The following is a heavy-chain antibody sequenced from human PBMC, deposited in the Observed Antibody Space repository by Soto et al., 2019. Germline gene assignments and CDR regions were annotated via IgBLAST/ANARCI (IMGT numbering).Heavy chain of an antibody. V-gene: IGHV3-15*07. CDR3: PTAALLGESYLDFQS. CDR2: VKTKTDGGTT. CDR1: GFTFSNAW. J-gene: IGHJ1*01. Sequence: EVQLVESGGGSVKPGEFLRLSCAASGFTFSNAWMNWVRQAPGKGLEWVGRVKTKTDGGTTDYAAPVKRRFTIPRDDSKKKMYLQMNRLKTEATAVYHCPTAALLGESYLDFQSWGQGTVVTVSS. D-gene: IGHD3-10*01.